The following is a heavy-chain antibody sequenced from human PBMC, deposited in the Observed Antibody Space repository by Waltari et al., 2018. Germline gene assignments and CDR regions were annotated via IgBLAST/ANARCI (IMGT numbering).Heavy chain of an antibody. D-gene: IGHD2-8*01. CDR1: GGSISSYY. Sequence: QVQLQESGPGLVKPSETLSLTCTVSGGSISSYYWSWIRQPPGKGLEWIWYIYYSGSTNHNPALKSRVTISVDTSKNQFSLKLSSVTAADTAVDYCARARGSMVYAFFDYWGQGTLVTVSS. CDR3: ARARGSMVYAFFDY. V-gene: IGHV4-59*01. CDR2: IYYSGST. J-gene: IGHJ4*02.